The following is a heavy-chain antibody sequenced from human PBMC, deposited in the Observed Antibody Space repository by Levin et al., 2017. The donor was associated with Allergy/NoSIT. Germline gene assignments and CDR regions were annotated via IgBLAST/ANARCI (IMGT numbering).Heavy chain of an antibody. J-gene: IGHJ3*02. CDR2: INPSGGST. V-gene: IGHV1-46*01. Sequence: ASVKVSCKASGYTFTSYYMHWVRQAPGQGLEWMGIINPSGGSTSYAQKFQGRVTMTRDTSTSTVYMELSSLRSEDTAVYYCARVLTYYYDSSGYYNDAFDIWGQGTMVTVSS. D-gene: IGHD3-22*01. CDR1: GYTFTSYY. CDR3: ARVLTYYYDSSGYYNDAFDI.